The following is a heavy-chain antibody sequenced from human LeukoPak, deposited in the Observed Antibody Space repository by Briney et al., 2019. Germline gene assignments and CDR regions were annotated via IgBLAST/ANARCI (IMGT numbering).Heavy chain of an antibody. CDR2: ISAYNGNT. Sequence: ASVKVSCKASGYTFTSYGISWVRQAPGQGLEWMGWISAYNGNTNYAQKLQGRVTMTTDTSTSTAYMELRSLRSDDTAVYYCARESGHSSGYYPKMDFDYWGQGTLVTVSS. CDR1: GYTFTSYG. V-gene: IGHV1-18*01. J-gene: IGHJ4*02. CDR3: ARESGHSSGYYPKMDFDY. D-gene: IGHD3-22*01.